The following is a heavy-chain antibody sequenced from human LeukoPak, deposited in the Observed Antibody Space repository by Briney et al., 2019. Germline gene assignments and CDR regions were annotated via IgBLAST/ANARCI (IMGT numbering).Heavy chain of an antibody. CDR2: INPSGGSP. V-gene: IGHV1-46*01. Sequence: GASVKVSCKASGYTFTSYYMHWVCQTPGQGLEWMGIINPSGGSPSPAQTLQGRVTMTRHTSTSTVYMELSRLRSEDTAVYYCAREGSNYVATGWYFDYWGQGTLVTVSS. D-gene: IGHD4-11*01. J-gene: IGHJ4*02. CDR1: GYTFTSYY. CDR3: AREGSNYVATGWYFDY.